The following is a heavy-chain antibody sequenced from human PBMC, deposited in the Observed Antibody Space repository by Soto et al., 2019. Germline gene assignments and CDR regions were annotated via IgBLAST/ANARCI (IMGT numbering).Heavy chain of an antibody. CDR1: GGTFSSYA. Sequence: QVQLVQSGAEVKKPGSSVKVSCKASGGTFSSYAISWVRQAPGQGLEWMGGIIPIFGTANYAQKFQGRVTITADESTSTAYMELSSLRSEDTAVYYCARSLTLWDGYNPLWYFDLWGRGTLVTVSS. V-gene: IGHV1-69*01. CDR2: IIPIFGTA. D-gene: IGHD5-12*01. CDR3: ARSLTLWDGYNPLWYFDL. J-gene: IGHJ2*01.